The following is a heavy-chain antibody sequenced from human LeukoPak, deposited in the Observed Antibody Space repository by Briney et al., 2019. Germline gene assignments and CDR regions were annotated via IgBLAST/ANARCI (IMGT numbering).Heavy chain of an antibody. J-gene: IGHJ6*02. CDR1: GVSISSYY. V-gene: IGHV4-59*01. D-gene: IGHD2-2*01. Sequence: SETLSLTCTVSGVSISSYYRSWLRQPPGKGLEWIGYIYYCGSTNYNPSLKSRVTISVESSKKQFSLKLSSVTAADTAVYYCARAPGYCSSTSCWYYYGMDVWGQGTTVTVSS. CDR3: ARAPGYCSSTSCWYYYGMDV. CDR2: IYYCGST.